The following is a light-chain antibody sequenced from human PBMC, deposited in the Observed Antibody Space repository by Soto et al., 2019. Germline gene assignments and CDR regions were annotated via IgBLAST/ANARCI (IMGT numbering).Light chain of an antibody. CDR1: QTITTW. J-gene: IGKJ2*01. CDR2: KAT. CDR3: QQYNDYQYT. Sequence: DIEMMQSPSTLSASVGDRVTITCRASQTITTWLAWYQQKPGKAPKLLIYKATNVQTGVPSRFSDSGSGTEFSLTISSLQPEDFAIYYCQQYNDYQYTFGQGT. V-gene: IGKV1-5*03.